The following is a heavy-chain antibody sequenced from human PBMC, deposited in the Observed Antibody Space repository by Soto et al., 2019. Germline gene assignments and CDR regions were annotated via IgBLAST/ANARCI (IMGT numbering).Heavy chain of an antibody. J-gene: IGHJ4*02. Sequence: EASVKVSCKASGGTFSSYAISWVRQAPGQGLEWMGGIIPIFGTANYAQKFQGRVTITADESTSTAYMELSSLRSEDTAVYYCASRAGHYDSSGYYPFDYWGQGTLVTVSS. CDR3: ASRAGHYDSSGYYPFDY. V-gene: IGHV1-69*13. D-gene: IGHD3-22*01. CDR1: GGTFSSYA. CDR2: IIPIFGTA.